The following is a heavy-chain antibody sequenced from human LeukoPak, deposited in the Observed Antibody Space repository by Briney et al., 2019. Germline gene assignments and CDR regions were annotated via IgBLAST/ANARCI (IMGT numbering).Heavy chain of an antibody. CDR2: ISGSGDST. Sequence: GGSLRLSCAASGFTFSSYAMSWVRQAPGKGLEWVSGISGSGDSTYYGDSVKGRFTISRDNSKNTLDLQMNSLRAEDTAVYYCAKAAGSSVHYWGQGTLVTVSS. CDR1: GFTFSSYA. J-gene: IGHJ4*02. CDR3: AKAAGSSVHY. V-gene: IGHV3-23*01. D-gene: IGHD6-19*01.